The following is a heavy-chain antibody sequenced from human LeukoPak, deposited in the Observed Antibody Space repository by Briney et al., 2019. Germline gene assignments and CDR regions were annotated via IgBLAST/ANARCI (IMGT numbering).Heavy chain of an antibody. CDR3: ARVMSYYDSSGYYYIYWYFDL. V-gene: IGHV1-18*01. D-gene: IGHD3-22*01. CDR2: ISAYNGNT. J-gene: IGHJ2*01. Sequence: ASVKVSCKASGYTFTSYGISWVRQAPGQGLEWMGWISAYNGNTNYAQKLQGRVTMTRNTSVSTAYMELSSLRSEDTAVYYCARVMSYYDSSGYYYIYWYFDLWGRGTLVTVSS. CDR1: GYTFTSYG.